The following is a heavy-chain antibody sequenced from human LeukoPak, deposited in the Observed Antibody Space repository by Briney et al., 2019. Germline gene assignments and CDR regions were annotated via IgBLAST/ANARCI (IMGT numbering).Heavy chain of an antibody. D-gene: IGHD2-15*01. Sequence: SVKVSCKASGGTFSSYAISWVRQAPGQGLEWMGRIIPILGIANYAQKFQGRVTITADKSTSTAYMELSSLRSEDTAVHYCARDSEVVAQHWGQGTLVTVSS. J-gene: IGHJ1*01. CDR1: GGTFSSYA. V-gene: IGHV1-69*04. CDR2: IIPILGIA. CDR3: ARDSEVVAQH.